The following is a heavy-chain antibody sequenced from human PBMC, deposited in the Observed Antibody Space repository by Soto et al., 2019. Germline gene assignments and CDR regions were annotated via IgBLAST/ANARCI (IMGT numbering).Heavy chain of an antibody. D-gene: IGHD6-13*01. V-gene: IGHV3-33*01. CDR2: IWYDGSNK. J-gene: IGHJ4*02. Sequence: GGSLRLSCAASGFTFSSYGMHWVRQAPGKGLEWVAVIWYDGSNKYYADSVKGRFTISRDNSKNTLYLQMNSLRAEDTAVYYCARRGPGTYFDYWGQGTLVTVSS. CDR1: GFTFSSYG. CDR3: ARRGPGTYFDY.